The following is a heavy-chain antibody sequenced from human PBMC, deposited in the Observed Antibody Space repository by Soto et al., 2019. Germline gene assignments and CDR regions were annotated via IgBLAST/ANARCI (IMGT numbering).Heavy chain of an antibody. Sequence: PGGSLILSCAASGFTFSSYWMSWVRQAPGKGLEWVANIKQDGSEKYYVDSVKGRFTISRDNAKNSLYLQMNSLRAEDTAVYYCARWGGSSSPYYYYYGMDVWGQGTTVTVSS. D-gene: IGHD6-6*01. CDR1: GFTFSSYW. CDR2: IKQDGSEK. J-gene: IGHJ6*02. V-gene: IGHV3-7*05. CDR3: ARWGGSSSPYYYYYGMDV.